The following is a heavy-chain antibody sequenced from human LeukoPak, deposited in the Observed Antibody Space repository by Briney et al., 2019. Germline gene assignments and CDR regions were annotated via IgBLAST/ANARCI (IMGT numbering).Heavy chain of an antibody. Sequence: ASVKVSCKASRYSFTSYFIHWVRQAPGQGLEWMGWINPNSGDTRYAQTFQGRVTMTRDTSISTAYMELSRVGSDDTAVYYCASLQYNTGWSHWGQGTLVTVSS. CDR1: RYSFTSYF. J-gene: IGHJ4*02. CDR2: INPNSGDT. D-gene: IGHD6-19*01. CDR3: ASLQYNTGWSH. V-gene: IGHV1-2*02.